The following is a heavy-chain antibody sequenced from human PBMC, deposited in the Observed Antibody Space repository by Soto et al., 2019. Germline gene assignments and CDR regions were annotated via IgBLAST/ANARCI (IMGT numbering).Heavy chain of an antibody. V-gene: IGHV1-69*01. CDR2: IIPIFGTA. Sequence: QVQLVQSGAEVKKPGSSVKVSCKASGGTFSSYAISWVRQAPGQGLEWMGGIIPIFGTANYAQKFQGRVTITADESTSTAYMELSSLRSEDTAVYYCARVLVPVVPAATQYYCDYWGQGTLVTVSS. CDR3: ARVLVPVVPAATQYYCDY. J-gene: IGHJ4*02. D-gene: IGHD2-2*01. CDR1: GGTFSSYA.